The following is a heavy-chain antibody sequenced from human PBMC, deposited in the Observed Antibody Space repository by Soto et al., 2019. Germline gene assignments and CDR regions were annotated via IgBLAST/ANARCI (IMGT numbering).Heavy chain of an antibody. J-gene: IGHJ4*02. V-gene: IGHV3-74*01. CDR1: GFTFSSYW. CDR2: INSDGSST. D-gene: IGHD4-17*01. CDR3: ARDDYGGNAIYYFDY. Sequence: EVHLVESGGGLVQPGGSLRLSCAASGFTFSSYWMHWVRQAPGKGLVWVSRINSDGSSTTYADSVKGRFTISRDNAKNTLYLQMKSLRAEDTAVYYCARDDYGGNAIYYFDYWGQGTLVTVSS.